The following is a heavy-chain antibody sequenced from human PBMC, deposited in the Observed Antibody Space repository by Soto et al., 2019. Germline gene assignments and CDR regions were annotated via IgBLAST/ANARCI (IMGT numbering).Heavy chain of an antibody. V-gene: IGHV1-69*04. Sequence: SVKVSCKASGGTFSSYSISWVRQAPGQGIERMGRIIPILGIANYAQKFQGRVTITADKSTSTAYMELSSLRAEDTAVYSFARDMPEHIVVVPAAIPEIWGQGTMVTVSS. D-gene: IGHD2-2*02. CDR1: GGTFSSYS. CDR2: IIPILGIA. CDR3: ARDMPEHIVVVPAAIPEI. J-gene: IGHJ3*02.